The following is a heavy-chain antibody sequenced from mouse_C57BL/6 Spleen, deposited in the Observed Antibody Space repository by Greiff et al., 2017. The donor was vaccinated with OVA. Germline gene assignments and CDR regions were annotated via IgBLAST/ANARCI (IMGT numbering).Heavy chain of an antibody. CDR2: IYPGDGDT. J-gene: IGHJ4*01. CDR1: GYAFSSYW. Sequence: VKLVESGAELVKPGASVKISCKASGYAFSSYWMNWVKQRPGKGLEWIGQIYPGDGDTNYNGKFKGKATLTADKSSSTAYMQLSSLTSEDSAVYFCARSYDYLYAMDYWGQGTSVTVSS. V-gene: IGHV1-80*01. D-gene: IGHD2-4*01. CDR3: ARSYDYLYAMDY.